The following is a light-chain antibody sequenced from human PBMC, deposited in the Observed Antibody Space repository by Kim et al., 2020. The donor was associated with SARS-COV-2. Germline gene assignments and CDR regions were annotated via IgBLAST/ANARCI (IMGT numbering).Light chain of an antibody. CDR3: QHHGGSPPCT. V-gene: IGKV3-20*01. J-gene: IGKJ2*02. CDR1: QSVTSDY. CDR2: RAS. Sequence: PGGRATLSCRASQSVTSDYLAWYQQKPGQAPRLLIYRASTRATGIPDRFSGGGSGTDFTLTISRLEPEDFAVYFCQHHGGSPPCTFGQGTKLEI.